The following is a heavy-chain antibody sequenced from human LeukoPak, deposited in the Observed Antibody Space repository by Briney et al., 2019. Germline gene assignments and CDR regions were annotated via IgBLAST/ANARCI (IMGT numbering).Heavy chain of an antibody. J-gene: IGHJ4*02. CDR1: GYSFTTYW. CDR2: IDPSDSYT. V-gene: IGHV5-10-1*01. Sequence: AGESLKISCKGSGYSFTTYWISWVRQMPGKGLEWMGRIDPSDSYTKYSPSFQGLVTLSADKSISTAYLQWSSLVASDTAMYYCAGLNYYGSGSYSHDYWGQGTLVTVSS. D-gene: IGHD3-10*01. CDR3: AGLNYYGSGSYSHDY.